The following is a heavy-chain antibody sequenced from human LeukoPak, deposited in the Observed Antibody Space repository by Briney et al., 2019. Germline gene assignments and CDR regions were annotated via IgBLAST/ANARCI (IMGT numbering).Heavy chain of an antibody. J-gene: IGHJ4*02. V-gene: IGHV4-59*08. CDR2: VHYTGSS. CDR3: ASVGRQQLVHRPLDY. CDR1: GGFINSHY. Sequence: PSETLSLTCFVSGGFINSHYCSWIRQSPGMGLARIGYVHYTGSSNYNPSLNRRVSMSVDASKTQFSLKLNSVTASATAVYYCASVGRQQLVHRPLDYWGQGTLVTVSS. D-gene: IGHD6-13*01.